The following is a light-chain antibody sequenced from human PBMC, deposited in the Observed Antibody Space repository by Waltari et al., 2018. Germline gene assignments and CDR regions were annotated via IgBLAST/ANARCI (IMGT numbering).Light chain of an antibody. CDR2: DAS. CDR3: QQRSNWPPIT. Sequence: EIVLTQSPVTLSLAPGERATLSCWASQSVGSSFAWYQKKPGQPPRLLRYDASNRAPGGTARFNGSGSGTDFTLTIISLQSEDSAVYYCQQRSNWPPITFGQGTRLEIK. J-gene: IGKJ5*01. V-gene: IGKV3-11*01. CDR1: QSVGSS.